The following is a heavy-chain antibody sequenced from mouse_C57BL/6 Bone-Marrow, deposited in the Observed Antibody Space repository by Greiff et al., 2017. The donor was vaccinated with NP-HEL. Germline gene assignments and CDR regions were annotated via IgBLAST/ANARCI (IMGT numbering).Heavy chain of an antibody. CDR3: ARELNYDYFWYFDV. J-gene: IGHJ1*03. CDR1: GYTFTSYW. D-gene: IGHD2-4*01. CDR2: IDPSDSYT. Sequence: QVQLQQPGAELVRPGTSVKLSCKASGYTFTSYWMHWVKQRPGQGLEWIGVIDPSDSYTNYNQKFKGKATLTVDTSSSTAYMQLSSLTSEDSAVYYCARELNYDYFWYFDVWGTGTTVTVSS. V-gene: IGHV1-59*01.